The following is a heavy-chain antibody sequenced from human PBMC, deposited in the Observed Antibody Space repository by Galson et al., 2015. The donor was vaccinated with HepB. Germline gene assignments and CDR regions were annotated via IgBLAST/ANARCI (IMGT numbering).Heavy chain of an antibody. J-gene: IGHJ3*02. CDR3: ARGPRSCSDGSCYSGAFDT. D-gene: IGHD2-15*01. CDR2: IYYSGST. V-gene: IGHV4-59*12. Sequence: YIYYSGSTNYNPSLKSRVTMSVDTSKNRFSLKLTSVTAADTAVYYCARGPRSCSDGSCYSGAFDTWGQGTVVTVSS.